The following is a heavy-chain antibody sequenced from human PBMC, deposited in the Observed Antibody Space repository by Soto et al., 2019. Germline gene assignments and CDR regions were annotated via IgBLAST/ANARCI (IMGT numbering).Heavy chain of an antibody. CDR3: ARDYYDILTGISPGMDV. J-gene: IGHJ6*02. CDR2: IWHDGSNR. CDR1: GFTFSSYA. D-gene: IGHD3-9*01. Sequence: GGSLRLSCAASGFTFSSYAMHWVRQAPGKGLEWVTIIWHDGSNRYYADSVKGRFTISRDNFKDTVYLQMNSLRAEDTALYYCARDYYDILTGISPGMDVWGQGTTVTVSS. V-gene: IGHV3-33*01.